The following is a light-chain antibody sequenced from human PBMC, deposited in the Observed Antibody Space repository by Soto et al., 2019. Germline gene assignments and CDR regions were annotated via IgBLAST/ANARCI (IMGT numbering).Light chain of an antibody. J-gene: IGLJ1*01. CDR3: SAYAGSNTFV. CDR2: EVT. V-gene: IGLV2-8*01. CDR1: SSDVGDNY. Sequence: QSALAQPPSASGAPGQSVTISCTGTSSDVGDNYVSWYQQHLGKAPKLIIYEVTLRPSGVPDRFSGSKSGTTASLTVSGLQADDEADYYCSAYAGSNTFVFGTGTKLTVL.